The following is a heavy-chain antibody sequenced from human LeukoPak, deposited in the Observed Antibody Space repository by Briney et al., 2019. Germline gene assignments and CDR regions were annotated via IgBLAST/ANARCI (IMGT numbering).Heavy chain of an antibody. CDR1: GFTFDDHG. V-gene: IGHV3-20*04. D-gene: IGHD3-10*01. CDR3: ARGGSGGNYYYMDV. Sequence: GGSLRLSCAASGFTFDDHGMSWVRHAPGKGLEWVGGINWNGGSTVYADSVKGRCTTSRDNAKNSLYLQMNSLRAEDTALYYCARGGSGGNYYYMDVWGKGTTVTVSS. CDR2: INWNGGST. J-gene: IGHJ6*03.